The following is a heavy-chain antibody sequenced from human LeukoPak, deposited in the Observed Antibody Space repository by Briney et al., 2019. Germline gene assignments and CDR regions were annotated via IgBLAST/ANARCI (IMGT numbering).Heavy chain of an antibody. J-gene: IGHJ4*02. CDR3: ARGARPNASGARSILDY. CDR1: GGSFSSSY. Sequence: SETLSLTCTVSGGSFSSSYWSCIRRPPGKALEWIGYISHSGSTSYSPPLKGRVTISIDTSKNQFSLKLSSVTAADTAVYYCARGARPNASGARSILDYWGQGTLVTVSS. D-gene: IGHD6-13*01. V-gene: IGHV4-59*01. CDR2: ISHSGST.